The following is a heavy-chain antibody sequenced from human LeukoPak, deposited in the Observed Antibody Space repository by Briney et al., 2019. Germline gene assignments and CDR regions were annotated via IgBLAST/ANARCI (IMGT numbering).Heavy chain of an antibody. CDR1: GGSFSGYY. Sequence: SETLSLTCAVYGGSFSGYYWSWIRQPPGKGLEWIGEINHSGSTNYNPSLKSRVTISVDTSKNQFSLKLSSVTAADTAVYYCTRDPGYGDYGDYWGQGTLVTVSS. V-gene: IGHV4-34*01. CDR2: INHSGST. CDR3: TRDPGYGDYGDY. J-gene: IGHJ4*02. D-gene: IGHD4-17*01.